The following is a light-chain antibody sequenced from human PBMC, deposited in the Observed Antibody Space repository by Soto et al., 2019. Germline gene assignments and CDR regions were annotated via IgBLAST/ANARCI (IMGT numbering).Light chain of an antibody. V-gene: IGKV3-11*01. Sequence: EIVLTQSPATLSLSPGERATLSCRASQSVSSYLAWCQQKPGEAPRLLIYDASNRATGNPDRFSGSGSGTHFTLSICRLEPEEFAVYYCQQRSNWTFGGGTKVEIK. CDR1: QSVSSY. CDR2: DAS. CDR3: QQRSNWT. J-gene: IGKJ4*01.